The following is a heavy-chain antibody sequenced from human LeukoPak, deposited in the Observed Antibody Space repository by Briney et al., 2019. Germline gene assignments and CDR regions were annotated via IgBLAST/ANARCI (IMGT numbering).Heavy chain of an antibody. CDR1: GFSLTSIGMC. Sequence: RESGPALVKPTQTLTLTCSVSGFSLTSIGMCVSWVRQPPGKALEFLAFIDWDDNEYYNSSLKTRLTISMDTSKNRVVLTVTNVDPVDTATYYCARTRTMVRGTSDLRTDVWGKGATVTVSS. D-gene: IGHD3-10*01. J-gene: IGHJ6*04. CDR2: IDWDDNE. CDR3: ARTRTMVRGTSDLRTDV. V-gene: IGHV2-70*20.